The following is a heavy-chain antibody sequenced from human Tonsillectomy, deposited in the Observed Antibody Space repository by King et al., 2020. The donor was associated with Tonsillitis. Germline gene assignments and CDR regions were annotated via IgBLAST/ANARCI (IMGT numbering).Heavy chain of an antibody. V-gene: IGHV3-30*18. CDR1: GFTFSSYN. Sequence: VRLVESGGGVVQPGRSLRLSCAASGFTFSSYNMHWVRQAPGKGLEWVAVISYDENNEYYADSVKGRFTISRDNSKNTLYLQMNSLRGEDTAVYYCAKDLISDLSAYYGMDVWGQGTTVTVSS. D-gene: IGHD2-8*01. J-gene: IGHJ6*02. CDR3: AKDLISDLSAYYGMDV. CDR2: ISYDENNE.